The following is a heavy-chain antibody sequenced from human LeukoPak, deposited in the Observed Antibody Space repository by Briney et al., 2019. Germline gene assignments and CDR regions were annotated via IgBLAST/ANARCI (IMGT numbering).Heavy chain of an antibody. D-gene: IGHD3-3*01. CDR2: INPNSGGT. J-gene: IGHJ4*02. CDR1: GYTFTGYY. Sequence: ASVKVSCKASGYTFTGYYMHWVRQAPGQGLEWMGWINPNSGGTNYAQKFQGRVTMTRDTSISTAYMELSRLRSDDTAVYYRARVGVPWLLSTYFDYWGQGTLVTVSS. V-gene: IGHV1-2*02. CDR3: ARVGVPWLLSTYFDY.